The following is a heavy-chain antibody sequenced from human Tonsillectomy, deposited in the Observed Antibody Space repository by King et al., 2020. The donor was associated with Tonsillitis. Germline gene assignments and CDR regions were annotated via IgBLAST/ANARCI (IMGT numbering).Heavy chain of an antibody. D-gene: IGHD2-15*01. CDR3: ARDPGCSGGSCYSEYWYFDL. CDR1: GYTFTSYG. CDR2: ISAYNGNT. Sequence: QLVQSGAEVKKPGASVKVSCKASGYTFTSYGISWVRQAPGQGLEWMGWISAYNGNTNYAQKLQGRVTMTTDTSTSTASMELRSLRSDDTALYYCARDPGCSGGSCYSEYWYFDLWGRGTLVTVSS. V-gene: IGHV1-18*01. J-gene: IGHJ2*01.